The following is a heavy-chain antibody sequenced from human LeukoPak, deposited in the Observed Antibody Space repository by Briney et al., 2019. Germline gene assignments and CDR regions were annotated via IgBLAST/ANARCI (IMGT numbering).Heavy chain of an antibody. Sequence: GGSLRLSCAASGFTFDEYTMHWVRQAPGKCLEWVSLISWDGGSTYYVDSVKGRFTISRDNSKNSLYLQMNSLRNEDTALYYCAKGNCYYMDVWGKGTPVTVSS. CDR3: AKGNCYYMDV. J-gene: IGHJ6*03. V-gene: IGHV3-43*01. CDR2: ISWDGGST. CDR1: GFTFDEYT.